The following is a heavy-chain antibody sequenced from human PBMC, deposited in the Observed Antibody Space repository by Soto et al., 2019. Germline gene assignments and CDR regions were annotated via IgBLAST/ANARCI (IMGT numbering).Heavy chain of an antibody. J-gene: IGHJ4*02. D-gene: IGHD3-22*01. CDR1: GFIFSNNG. Sequence: GGSLRLSCVGSGFIFSNNGMHWVRQTPGKGLEWVAFMSYDGSDTFYADSVKGRFTISRDNSENTLYLQMNSLRAADTALYFCARSYYYDSTGYYRTFDYWGPGTLVTVSS. CDR2: MSYDGSDT. CDR3: ARSYYYDSTGYYRTFDY. V-gene: IGHV3-33*08.